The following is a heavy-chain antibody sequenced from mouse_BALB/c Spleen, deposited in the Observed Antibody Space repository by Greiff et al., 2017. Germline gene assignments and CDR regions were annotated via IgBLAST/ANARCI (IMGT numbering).Heavy chain of an antibody. CDR1: GFTFTDYY. J-gene: IGHJ2*01. CDR3: ARDIYYGNYDYFDY. V-gene: IGHV7-3*02. CDR2: IRNKANGYTT. D-gene: IGHD2-1*01. Sequence: EVMLVESGGGLVQPGGSLRLSCATSGFTFTDYYMSWVRQPPGKALEWLGFIRNKANGYTTEYSASVKGRFTISRDNSQSILYLQMNTLRAEDSATYYCARDIYYGNYDYFDYWGQGTTLTVSS.